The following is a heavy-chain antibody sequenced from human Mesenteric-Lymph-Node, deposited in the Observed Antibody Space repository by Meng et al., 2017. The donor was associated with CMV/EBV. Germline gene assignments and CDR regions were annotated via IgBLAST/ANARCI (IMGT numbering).Heavy chain of an antibody. D-gene: IGHD6-13*01. J-gene: IGHJ5*02. CDR1: GFTVSSNY. CDR2: IYSGGST. V-gene: IGHV3-66*02. Sequence: GSLKISCAASGFTVSSNYMSWVRQAPGKGLEWVSVIYSGGSTYYADSVKGRFTISRDNSKNTLYLQMNSLRAEDTAVYYCARGRIAAAGNWFDPWGQGTLVTVSS. CDR3: ARGRIAAAGNWFDP.